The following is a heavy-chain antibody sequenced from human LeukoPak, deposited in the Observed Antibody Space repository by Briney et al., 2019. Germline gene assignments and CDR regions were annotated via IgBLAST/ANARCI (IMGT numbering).Heavy chain of an antibody. J-gene: IGHJ4*02. Sequence: RTSQTLSLTCTVSGVSISSGDYYWSWIRQPPGKGLEWIGYIYYSGSTYYNPSLKSRVTISVDTSKNQFSLKLSSVTAADTAVYYCARGIGKAARHHSPYYFDYWGQGTLVTVSS. CDR1: GVSISSGDYY. CDR3: ARGIGKAARHHSPYYFDY. CDR2: IYYSGST. D-gene: IGHD6-6*01. V-gene: IGHV4-30-4*01.